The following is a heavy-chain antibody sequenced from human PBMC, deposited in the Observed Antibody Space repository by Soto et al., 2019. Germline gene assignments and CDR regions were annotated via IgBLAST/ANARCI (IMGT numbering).Heavy chain of an antibody. CDR3: AKALLPPLGLYCSGGSCYGFDQ. J-gene: IGHJ4*02. D-gene: IGHD2-15*01. V-gene: IGHV1-2*04. CDR1: GYTFTGSY. CDR2: INPKRGGT. Sequence: ASVKVSCKASGYTFTGSYIHWVRQAPGQGLEWMGWINPKRGGTNYAQKFLGWVTMTRDTSISTAYMELRRLRPDDSAVYYCAKALLPPLGLYCSGGSCYGFDQSRQGTLVIGSS.